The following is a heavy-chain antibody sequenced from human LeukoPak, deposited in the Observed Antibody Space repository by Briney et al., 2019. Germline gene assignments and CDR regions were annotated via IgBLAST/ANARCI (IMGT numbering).Heavy chain of an antibody. CDR2: INDDDGAT. D-gene: IGHD6-19*01. CDR3: ARGGIQVSGIDEFDY. Sequence: GGSLRLSCAASGFTFNNYGMSWVRQAPGKGLEGVASINDDDGATNYAHSVKGRFTISRENAESSLYLQMNSLRAEDTAVYYCARGGIQVSGIDEFDYWGQGTLVTVSS. V-gene: IGHV3-23*01. J-gene: IGHJ4*02. CDR1: GFTFNNYG.